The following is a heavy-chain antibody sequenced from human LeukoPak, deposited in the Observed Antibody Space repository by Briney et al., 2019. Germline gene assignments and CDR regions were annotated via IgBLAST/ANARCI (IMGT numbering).Heavy chain of an antibody. V-gene: IGHV3-11*04. CDR3: ASSGSYRFDY. Sequence: PSETLSLTCTVSGGSISSSSYYWGWIRQAPGKGLEWVSHITASGTAMFYADSVKGRFTISRDNAKNSLYLQMNSLRDEDTAVYYCASSGSYRFDYWGQGTLVTVSS. D-gene: IGHD1-26*01. J-gene: IGHJ4*02. CDR2: ITASGTAM. CDR1: GGSISSSSYY.